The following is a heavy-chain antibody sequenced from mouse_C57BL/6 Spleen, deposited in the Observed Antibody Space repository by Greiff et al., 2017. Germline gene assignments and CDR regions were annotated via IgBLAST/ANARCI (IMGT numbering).Heavy chain of an antibody. CDR3: ARRGETAQATGAMDY. CDR2: IYPGDGDT. V-gene: IGHV1-82*01. J-gene: IGHJ4*01. D-gene: IGHD3-2*02. Sequence: QVQLKHSGPELVKPGASVKISCKASGFAFSSSWMNWVKQRPGKGLEWIGRIYPGDGDTNYNGKFKGKATLTADNSSSTAYMQLSSLTSEDSAVYFCARRGETAQATGAMDYWGQGTSVTVSS. CDR1: GFAFSSSW.